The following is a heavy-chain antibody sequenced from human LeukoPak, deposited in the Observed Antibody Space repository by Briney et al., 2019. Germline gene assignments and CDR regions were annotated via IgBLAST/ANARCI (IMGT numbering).Heavy chain of an antibody. D-gene: IGHD2-21*02. CDR3: ARRPYCGGDCYSLDGFDM. CDR1: GFTFSSHG. J-gene: IGHJ3*02. V-gene: IGHV3-48*01. Sequence: GGSLRLSCAASGFTFSSHGMNWVRQAPGKGLEWVSSISSTSSTKFYADSVKGRFTISRDNGKNSLYLQLNSLRAEDTAVYYCARRPYCGGDCYSLDGFDMWGQGTMVTVSS. CDR2: ISSTSSTK.